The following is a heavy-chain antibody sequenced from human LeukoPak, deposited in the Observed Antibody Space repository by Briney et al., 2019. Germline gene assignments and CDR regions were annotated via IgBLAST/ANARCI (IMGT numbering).Heavy chain of an antibody. J-gene: IGHJ4*02. CDR1: GFTFSSYA. Sequence: GGSLRLSCAASGFTFSSYAMSWVRQAPGRGLEWVSAISGTGGSPYYADSVKGRFNISRDNSNNTLYLQMNSLTAEDTAVYYCEKDSPYYYSSGSDYWGQRTMVTVSS. V-gene: IGHV3-23*01. CDR2: ISGTGGSP. D-gene: IGHD3-22*01. CDR3: EKDSPYYYSSGSDY.